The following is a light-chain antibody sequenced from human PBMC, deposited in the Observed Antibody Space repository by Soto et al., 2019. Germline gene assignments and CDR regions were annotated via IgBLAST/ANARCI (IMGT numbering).Light chain of an antibody. J-gene: IGKJ1*01. Sequence: EIVLTQSPGTLSLSPGERATLSCRASQSVSRSDLAWYQQKPGQAPRLLIYGASSRATGIPDRFSGSGSGTDFTLTISGLEPEDSAAYYCQRHGATFGQGTKVEIQ. CDR2: GAS. CDR3: QRHGAT. CDR1: QSVSRSD. V-gene: IGKV3-20*01.